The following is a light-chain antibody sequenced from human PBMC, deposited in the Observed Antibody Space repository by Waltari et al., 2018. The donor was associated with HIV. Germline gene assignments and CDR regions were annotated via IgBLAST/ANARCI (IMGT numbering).Light chain of an antibody. Sequence: QSALTQPASVSGSPGQSISISCTGPSSDVGSYNLISWYQQQPGKAPKRMIYEVSKRPSGVSNRFSGSKSGNTASLTISGLQAEDEADYYCCSYAGSSTVFGGGTKLTVL. CDR2: EVS. CDR1: SSDVGSYNL. CDR3: CSYAGSSTV. V-gene: IGLV2-23*02. J-gene: IGLJ3*02.